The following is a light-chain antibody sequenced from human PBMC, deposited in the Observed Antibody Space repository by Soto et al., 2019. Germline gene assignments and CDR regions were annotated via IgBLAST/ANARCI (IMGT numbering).Light chain of an antibody. CDR2: EVN. J-gene: IGLJ1*01. V-gene: IGLV2-14*01. CDR1: SSDVFVYNY. CDR3: SSYTGSSTLDV. Sequence: QSALTQPASVSGSPGQSITISCTGTSSDVFVYNYVSWYQQHPGKAPKLMIYEVNNRPSGVSNRFSGSKSDNTASLTISGLQAEDEADYYCSSYTGSSTLDVFGTGTKLTVL.